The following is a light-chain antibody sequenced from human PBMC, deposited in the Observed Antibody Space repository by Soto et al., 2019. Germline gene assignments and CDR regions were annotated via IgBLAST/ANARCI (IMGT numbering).Light chain of an antibody. CDR1: RSDVGGYNY. CDR2: EVS. Sequence: QSALTQRASVSGSPGQSITISCTGTRSDVGGYNYVSWYQHHPGKAPKLMIYEVSNRPSGVSTRFSGSKSGNTASLTISGLQAEDEANYYCSSYTSSSTVWVFGVGTKLTVL. J-gene: IGLJ3*02. V-gene: IGLV2-14*01. CDR3: SSYTSSSTVWV.